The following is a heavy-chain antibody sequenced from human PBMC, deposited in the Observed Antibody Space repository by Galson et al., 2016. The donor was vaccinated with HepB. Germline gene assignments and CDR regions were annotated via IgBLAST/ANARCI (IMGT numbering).Heavy chain of an antibody. V-gene: IGHV3-74*01. Sequence: SLRLSCAAPGFTFSSYWMHWVRQAPGKGLLWVSHINSDGTSTRYADSVKGRFTISRDNAKNTLFLHMNSLRAEDTAVYYCARSEYNRYDVANHNYFDSWGQGTLVTVSS. CDR3: ARSEYNRYDVANHNYFDS. CDR1: GFTFSSYW. J-gene: IGHJ4*02. D-gene: IGHD1-1*01. CDR2: INSDGTST.